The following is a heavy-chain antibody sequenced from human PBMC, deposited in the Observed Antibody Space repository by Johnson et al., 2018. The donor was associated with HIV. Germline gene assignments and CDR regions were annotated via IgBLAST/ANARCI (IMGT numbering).Heavy chain of an antibody. CDR1: GFTFSNYD. V-gene: IGHV3-13*01. CDR2: IGTAGDT. Sequence: VQLVESGGGVVRPGGSLRLSCAASGFTFSNYDMHWVRQATGKGLEWVSGIGTAGDTYYPGSVKGRFTISRENAKNSLYLQMNSLRAEDTAVYFCSTVWRNEGRHAFDIWGQGTMVTVSS. CDR3: STVWRNEGRHAFDI. D-gene: IGHD1-1*01. J-gene: IGHJ3*02.